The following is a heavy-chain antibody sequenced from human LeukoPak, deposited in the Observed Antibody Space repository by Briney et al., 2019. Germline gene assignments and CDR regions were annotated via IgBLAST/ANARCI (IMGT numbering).Heavy chain of an antibody. V-gene: IGHV4-34*01. CDR1: GGSFSGYY. D-gene: IGHD2-2*01. Sequence: SETLSLTCTVSGGSFSGYYWSWIRQPPGKGLEWIGEINHSGNTNYNPSLKSRVTISVDTSKNQFSLKLSSVTAADTSVYYCARGIVLVPAAKEYFDLWGRGTLVTVSS. CDR2: INHSGNT. CDR3: ARGIVLVPAAKEYFDL. J-gene: IGHJ2*01.